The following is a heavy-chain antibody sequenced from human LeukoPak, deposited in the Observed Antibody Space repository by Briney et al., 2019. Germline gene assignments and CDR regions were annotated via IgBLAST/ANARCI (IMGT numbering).Heavy chain of an antibody. CDR3: ARGVVVVPDWFDP. CDR1: GGTFSSYA. CDR2: IIPIFGTA. J-gene: IGHJ5*02. Sequence: SVTVSCKASGGTFSSYAISWVRQAPGQGLEWMGGIIPIFGTANYAQKFQGRVTITTDESTSTAYMELSSLRSEDTAVYYCARGVVVVPDWFDPWGQGTLVTVSS. V-gene: IGHV1-69*05. D-gene: IGHD2-2*01.